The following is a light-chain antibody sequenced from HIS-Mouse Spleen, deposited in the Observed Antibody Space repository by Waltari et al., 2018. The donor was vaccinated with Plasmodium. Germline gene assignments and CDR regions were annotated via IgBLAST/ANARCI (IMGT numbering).Light chain of an antibody. CDR3: SSYAGSNNLV. V-gene: IGLV2-8*01. Sequence: QSALPPPPSASGSPGQSVTISCPGTSSDVGGYNYLSWYQQHPGKAPKLMIYEVSKRPAGVPDRFSGSKSGNTASLTVSGLQADDEADYYCSSYAGSNNLVFGGGTKLTVL. CDR1: SSDVGGYNY. CDR2: EVS. J-gene: IGLJ2*01.